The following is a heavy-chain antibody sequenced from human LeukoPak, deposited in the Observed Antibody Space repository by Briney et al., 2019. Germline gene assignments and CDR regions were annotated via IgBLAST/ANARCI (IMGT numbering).Heavy chain of an antibody. CDR3: ARDPTSSWETAFDM. CDR1: GFTFSSYS. Sequence: GGSLRLSCAASGFTFSSYSMNWVRQAPGKGLEWVSSISSSSSYIYYADSVKGRFTISRGNAKNSLYLQMNSLRAEDTAVYYCARDPTSSWETAFDMWGQGTMVTVSS. J-gene: IGHJ3*02. V-gene: IGHV3-21*01. D-gene: IGHD1-26*01. CDR2: ISSSSSYI.